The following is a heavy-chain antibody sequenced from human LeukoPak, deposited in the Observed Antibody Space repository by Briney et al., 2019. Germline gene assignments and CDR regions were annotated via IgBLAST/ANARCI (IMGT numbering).Heavy chain of an antibody. J-gene: IGHJ4*02. V-gene: IGHV3-49*03. D-gene: IGHD2-21*02. CDR3: TRDCGGDCYSPFTYDY. CDR2: IRSKAYGGTT. Sequence: GGSLRLSCTASGFTLGDYAMSWFRQAPGKGLEWVGFIRSKAYGGTTEYAASVKGRFTISRDDSKSIAYLQMNSLKTEDTAVYYCTRDCGGDCYSPFTYDYWGQGTLVTVSS. CDR1: GFTLGDYA.